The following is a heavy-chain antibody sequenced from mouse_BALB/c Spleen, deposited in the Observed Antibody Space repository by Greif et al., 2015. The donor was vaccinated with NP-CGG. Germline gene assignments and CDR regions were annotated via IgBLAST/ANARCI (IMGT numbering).Heavy chain of an antibody. Sequence: QVQLQQSGAELVRPGSSVKISCKASGYAFSSYWMNWVKQRPGQGLEWIGQIYPGDGDTNYNGKFKGKATLTADKSSSTAYMQLSSLTSEDSAVYFCARLAKLGFAYWGQGTLVTVSA. CDR1: GYAFSSYW. D-gene: IGHD1-3*01. CDR3: ARLAKLGFAY. J-gene: IGHJ3*01. V-gene: IGHV1-80*01. CDR2: IYPGDGDT.